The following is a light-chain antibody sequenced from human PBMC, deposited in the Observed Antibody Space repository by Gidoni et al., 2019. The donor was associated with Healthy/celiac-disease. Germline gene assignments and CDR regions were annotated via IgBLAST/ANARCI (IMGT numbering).Light chain of an antibody. V-gene: IGLV2-14*01. CDR3: SSYTSSSTLLV. CDR2: EVS. J-gene: IGLJ2*01. Sequence: QSALTQPASVSGSPGQAITISCTGTSSDVGGYNYVSWYQQHPGKAPKLMIYEVSNRPSGVSNRFSCSQSGNTASLNISGLQPEDEADYYCSSYTSSSTLLVFGGGTKLTVL. CDR1: SSDVGGYNY.